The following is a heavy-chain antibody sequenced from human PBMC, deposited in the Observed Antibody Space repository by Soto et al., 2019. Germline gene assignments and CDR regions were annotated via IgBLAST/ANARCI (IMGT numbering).Heavy chain of an antibody. V-gene: IGHV3-53*01. J-gene: IGHJ4*02. CDR3: ASGVAVAGRFDY. CDR2: IYSGGST. CDR1: WFTVSSKH. Sequence: GGSLKLSRAAPWFTVSSKHMSWGRQAPGKGLEWVSVIYSGGSTYYADSVKGRFTISRDNSKNTLYLQLNSLRAEDTAVYYCASGVAVAGRFDYWGQGTLVTVSS. D-gene: IGHD6-19*01.